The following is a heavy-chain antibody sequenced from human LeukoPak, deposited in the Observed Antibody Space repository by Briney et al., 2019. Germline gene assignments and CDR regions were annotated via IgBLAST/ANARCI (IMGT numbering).Heavy chain of an antibody. Sequence: SSVNVSCKASGGTFSSYAISWVRQAPGQGREWMGGIIPILGTANYAQKFQGRVTITADESPSTAYMELSSLRSEDTAVYYCARKRGGDSNWFDPWGQGTLVTVSS. CDR1: GGTFSSYA. CDR3: ARKRGGDSNWFDP. J-gene: IGHJ5*02. V-gene: IGHV1-69*01. CDR2: IIPILGTA. D-gene: IGHD2-21*02.